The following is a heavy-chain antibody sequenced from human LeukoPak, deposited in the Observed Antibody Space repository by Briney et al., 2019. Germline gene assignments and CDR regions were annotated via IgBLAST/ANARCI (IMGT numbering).Heavy chain of an antibody. J-gene: IGHJ4*02. Sequence: GGSLRLSCAPSGFTYSSYEMSWVRQAPRKGLEWVSYISSSGSTIYYADSVKGRFTISRDNAKNSLYLQMNSLRAEDTDVYYCATVGVIDLAIDYWGQGTLVTVSS. CDR1: GFTYSSYE. CDR3: ATVGVIDLAIDY. V-gene: IGHV3-48*03. D-gene: IGHD2-8*01. CDR2: ISSSGSTI.